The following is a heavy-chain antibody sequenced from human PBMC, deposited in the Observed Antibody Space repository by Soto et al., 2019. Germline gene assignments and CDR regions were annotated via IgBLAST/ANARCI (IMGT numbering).Heavy chain of an antibody. V-gene: IGHV3-15*01. D-gene: IGHD3-3*01. CDR2: IKSKIDGGTT. Sequence: EVQLVESGGGLVQPGGSLRLSCVASGLSFTNAWMSWVRQAPGKGLEWVGRIKSKIDGGTTDYAAPVKGRFTISRDDSKNTLYLQINNLTTEDTAFYFCTTSGTRDELWRGYYDQWGQGTRVTVSS. CDR3: TTSGTRDELWRGYYDQ. J-gene: IGHJ4*02. CDR1: GLSFTNAW.